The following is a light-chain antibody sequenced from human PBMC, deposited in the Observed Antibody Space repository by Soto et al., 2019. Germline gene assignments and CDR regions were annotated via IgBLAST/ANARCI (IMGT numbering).Light chain of an antibody. CDR3: QQYNNWPLT. CDR2: GAS. CDR1: QSVSSTY. Sequence: EIVLTQSPGTLSLSPGERATLSCRASQSVSSTYVAWYQQKSGQAPRLLIYGASTRATGIPARFSGSGSGTEFTLTISSLQSEDFAVYSCQQYNNWPLTFGGGTKVDIK. V-gene: IGKV3-15*01. J-gene: IGKJ4*01.